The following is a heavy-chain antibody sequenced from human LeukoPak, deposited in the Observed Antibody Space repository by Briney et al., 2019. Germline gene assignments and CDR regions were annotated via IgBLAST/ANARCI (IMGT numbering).Heavy chain of an antibody. J-gene: IGHJ4*02. CDR3: ARGNDYGDYYFDY. CDR1: GSTFRSYS. D-gene: IGHD4-17*01. CDR2: ISSSSSYI. V-gene: IGHV3-21*01. Sequence: GGSLRLSCAASGSTFRSYSMNWVRQAPGKGLEWVSSISSSSSYIYYADSVKGRFTISRDNAKNSLYLQMNSLRAEDTAVYYCARGNDYGDYYFDYWGQGTLVTVSS.